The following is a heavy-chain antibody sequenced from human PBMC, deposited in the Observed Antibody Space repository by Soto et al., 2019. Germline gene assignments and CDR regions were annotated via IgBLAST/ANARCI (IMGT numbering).Heavy chain of an antibody. CDR1: GFTFSSYG. CDR2: IWYDGSNK. D-gene: IGHD2-15*01. CDR3: ARDPGIVVVVAASDAFDI. Sequence: VQLVESGGGVVQPGRSLRLSCAASGFTFSSYGMHWVRQAPGKGLEWVAVIWYDGSNKYYADSVKGRFTISRDNSKNTLYLQMNSLRAEDTAVYYCARDPGIVVVVAASDAFDIWGQGTMVTVSS. J-gene: IGHJ3*02. V-gene: IGHV3-33*01.